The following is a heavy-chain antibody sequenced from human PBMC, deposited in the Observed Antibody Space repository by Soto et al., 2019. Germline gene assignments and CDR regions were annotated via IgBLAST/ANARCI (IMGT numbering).Heavy chain of an antibody. Sequence: EVQLVESGGGLVQPGGSLRLSCAASGFTFSSYSMNWVRQAPGKGLEWVSYISSSSSTIYYADSVQGRFTISRDNAKNSQYLKMNSLGAEDTAVYYCARGSRYGAGDIDYYYGMDVWGQGTTVTVSS. CDR3: ARGSRYGAGDIDYYYGMDV. D-gene: IGHD3-10*01. J-gene: IGHJ6*02. CDR1: GFTFSSYS. V-gene: IGHV3-48*01. CDR2: ISSSSSTI.